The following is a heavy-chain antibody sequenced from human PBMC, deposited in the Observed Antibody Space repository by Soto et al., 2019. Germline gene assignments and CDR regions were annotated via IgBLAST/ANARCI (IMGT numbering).Heavy chain of an antibody. D-gene: IGHD6-19*01. Sequence: ETLSLTCTVSGGSISSYYWSWIRQPPGKGLEWIGYIYYSGSTNYNPSLKSRVTISVDTSKNQFSLKLSSVTAADTAVYYCARESGKVAGGFDYWGQGTLVTVSS. CDR1: GGSISSYY. J-gene: IGHJ4*02. CDR2: IYYSGST. CDR3: ARESGKVAGGFDY. V-gene: IGHV4-59*01.